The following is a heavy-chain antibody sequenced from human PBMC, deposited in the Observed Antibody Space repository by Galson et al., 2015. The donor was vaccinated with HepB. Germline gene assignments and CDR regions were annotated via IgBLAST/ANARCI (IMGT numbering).Heavy chain of an antibody. Sequence: SLRLSCAASGFTVSSNYMSWVRQAPGKGLEWVSVIYSGGSTYYADSVKGRFTISRDNSKNTLYLQMNSLRAEDTAVYYCARVGYSSGWGDFDYWGQGTLVTVSS. CDR1: GFTVSSNY. J-gene: IGHJ4*02. V-gene: IGHV3-66*01. CDR2: IYSGGST. D-gene: IGHD6-19*01. CDR3: ARVGYSSGWGDFDY.